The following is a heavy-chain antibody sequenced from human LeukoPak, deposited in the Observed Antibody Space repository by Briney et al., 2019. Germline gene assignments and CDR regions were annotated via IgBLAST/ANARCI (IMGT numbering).Heavy chain of an antibody. CDR3: ARLEVYYDSSGYYNWFDP. J-gene: IGHJ5*02. CDR2: ISYSGST. V-gene: IGHV4-59*08. Sequence: SETLSLTCTVSGGSISSYYWSWIRQPPGEGLEWIGYISYSGSTNYNPSLKSRVTISVDTSKNQFSLKLSSVTAADTAVYYCARLEVYYDSSGYYNWFDPWGRGTLVTVSS. D-gene: IGHD3-22*01. CDR1: GGSISSYY.